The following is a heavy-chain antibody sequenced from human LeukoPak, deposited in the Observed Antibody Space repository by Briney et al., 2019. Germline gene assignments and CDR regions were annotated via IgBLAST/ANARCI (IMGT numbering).Heavy chain of an antibody. D-gene: IGHD3-10*01. V-gene: IGHV4-4*07. CDR3: ARALPLRGSGTYYFDY. CDR1: GGSISSYY. J-gene: IGHJ4*02. Sequence: SETLSLTCTVSGGSISSYYWSRIRQPAGKGLEWIGRIYTSGSTNYNPSLKSRVTMSVDTSKNQFSLKLSSVTAADTAVYYCARALPLRGSGTYYFDYWGQGTLVTVSS. CDR2: IYTSGST.